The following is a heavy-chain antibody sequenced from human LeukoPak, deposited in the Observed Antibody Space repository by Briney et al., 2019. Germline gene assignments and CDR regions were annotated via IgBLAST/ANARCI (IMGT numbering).Heavy chain of an antibody. CDR2: INPNSGGT. J-gene: IGHJ5*02. CDR1: GYTFTGYY. D-gene: IGHD2-2*01. CDR3: AREHPDIVVVPAAIRWFDP. Sequence: ASVKVSCKASGYTFTGYYMHWVRQAPGQGLEWMGWINPNSGGTNYAQKFQGRVTMTRDTSISTAYMELSRLRSDDTAVYYCAREHPDIVVVPAAIRWFDPWGQGTLVTVSS. V-gene: IGHV1-2*02.